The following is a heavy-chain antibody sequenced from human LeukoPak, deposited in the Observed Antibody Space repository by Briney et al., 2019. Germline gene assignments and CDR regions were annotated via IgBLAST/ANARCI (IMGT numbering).Heavy chain of an antibody. Sequence: GRSLRLSCAASGFTFDDYAMHWVRHAPGKGLEWVSGISWNSGSIGYADSVKGRFTISRDNAKNSLYLQMNSLRAEDTALYYCAKDLSSGGAFDIWGQGTMVTVPS. J-gene: IGHJ3*02. CDR1: GFTFDDYA. CDR2: ISWNSGSI. CDR3: AKDLSSGGAFDI. D-gene: IGHD6-25*01. V-gene: IGHV3-9*01.